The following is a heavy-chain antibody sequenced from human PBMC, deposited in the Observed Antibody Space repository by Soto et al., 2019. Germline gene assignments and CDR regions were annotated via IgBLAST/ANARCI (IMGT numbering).Heavy chain of an antibody. J-gene: IGHJ5*02. Sequence: LSLTCTVSGGSISSGGYYWSWIRQHPGKGLEWIGYIYYSGSTYYNPSLKSRVTISVDTSKNQFSLKLSSVTAADTAVYYCAGFFGYRYGRVDPWGQGTLVTVSS. CDR3: AGFFGYRYGRVDP. D-gene: IGHD5-18*01. V-gene: IGHV4-31*03. CDR1: GGSISSGGYY. CDR2: IYYSGST.